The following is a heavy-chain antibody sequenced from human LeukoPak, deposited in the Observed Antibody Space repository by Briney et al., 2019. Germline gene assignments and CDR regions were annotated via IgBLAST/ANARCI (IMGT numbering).Heavy chain of an antibody. D-gene: IGHD6-19*01. CDR2: INTDGRTT. CDR1: GFPINNYW. J-gene: IGHJ5*02. CDR3: ARAGASGWYAAGWFDP. Sequence: GGSLKLSCAASGFPINNYWIHWVRQAPGKGLMWVSSINTDGRTTRYAASVQGRFTISRDNAKNTLSLQMNSLRDDDTAVYYCARAGASGWYAAGWFDPWGQGTLVTVSS. V-gene: IGHV3-74*01.